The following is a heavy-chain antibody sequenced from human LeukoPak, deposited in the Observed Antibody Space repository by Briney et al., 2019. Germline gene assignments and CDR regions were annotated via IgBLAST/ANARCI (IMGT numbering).Heavy chain of an antibody. CDR2: IFYSGSP. CDR3: ARVFTIFGAVTLRGIDY. J-gene: IGHJ4*02. V-gene: IGHV4-39*01. D-gene: IGHD3-3*01. CDR1: GGSISSSSYY. Sequence: SETLSLTCTVSGGSISSSSYYWGWIRQPPGKGLEWMGSIFYSGSPHYNPSLKSRVTISVDTSKKQFSLKLSSVTAADTAVYYCARVFTIFGAVTLRGIDYWGQGTLVTVSS.